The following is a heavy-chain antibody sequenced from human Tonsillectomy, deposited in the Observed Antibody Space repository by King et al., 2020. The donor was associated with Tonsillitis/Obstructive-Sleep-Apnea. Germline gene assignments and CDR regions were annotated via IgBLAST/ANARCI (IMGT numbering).Heavy chain of an antibody. J-gene: IGHJ4*02. Sequence: VQLVESGGGVVQPGRSLRLSCAASGFTFSSYPMHWVRQAPGKGLEWVAVISYDGNNKYYADSVKGRFTISRDNSKNTLYLQMNSLRAEDTAVYYCARKALDQYYDFWRGPRVTYYFDYWGQGTLVTVSS. CDR3: ARKALDQYYDFWRGPRVTYYFDY. D-gene: IGHD3-3*01. CDR1: GFTFSSYP. V-gene: IGHV3-30*04. CDR2: ISYDGNNK.